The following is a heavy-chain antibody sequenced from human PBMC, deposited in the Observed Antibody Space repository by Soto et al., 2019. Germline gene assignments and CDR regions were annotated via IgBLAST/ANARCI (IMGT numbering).Heavy chain of an antibody. CDR1: GFTFSSYS. J-gene: IGHJ4*02. Sequence: GGSLRLSCAASGFTFSSYSMNWVRQAPGKGLEWVSYISSGSLTIYYADSVKGRFTISRDNAKNSLYLQMNSLRDEDTAVYYCAREKGSWTTFDYWGQGTLVTVSS. V-gene: IGHV3-48*02. CDR3: AREKGSWTTFDY. CDR2: ISSGSLTI. D-gene: IGHD6-13*01.